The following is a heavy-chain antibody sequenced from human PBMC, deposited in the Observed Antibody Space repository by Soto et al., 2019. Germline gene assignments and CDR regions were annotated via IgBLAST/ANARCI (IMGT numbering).Heavy chain of an antibody. V-gene: IGHV4-30-4*01. CDR2: IYYSGTT. CDR3: ARGEGYYDFWSGSMDV. CDR1: DGSISSGDYY. Sequence: TLSLTCTVSDGSISSGDYYWSWIRQPPGKGLEWIGNIYYSGTTYYNPSLKSRVSISLDTAKNQFSLKLSSVTAADTAVYYCARGEGYYDFWSGSMDVWGQGTTVTVSS. J-gene: IGHJ6*02. D-gene: IGHD3-3*01.